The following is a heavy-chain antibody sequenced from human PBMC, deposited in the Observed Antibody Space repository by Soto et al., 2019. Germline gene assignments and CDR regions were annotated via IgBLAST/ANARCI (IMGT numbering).Heavy chain of an antibody. CDR1: GFTFSSYA. V-gene: IGHV3-30-3*01. Sequence: QVQLVESGGGVVQPGRSLRLSCAASGFTFSSYAMHWVRQAPGKGLEWVAVISYDGSNKYYADSVKGRFTISRDNSKNTLYLQMNSLRAEDTAVYYCAARREGFDGASESYALDIWGQGTMVTVSS. J-gene: IGHJ3*02. CDR2: ISYDGSNK. CDR3: AARREGFDGASESYALDI. D-gene: IGHD3-10*01.